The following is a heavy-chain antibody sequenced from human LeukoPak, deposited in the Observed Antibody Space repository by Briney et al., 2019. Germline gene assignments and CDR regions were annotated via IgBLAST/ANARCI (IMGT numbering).Heavy chain of an antibody. CDR2: INPNSGGT. CDR3: ARVPADHVVPAVMGYYYYMDV. J-gene: IGHJ6*03. V-gene: IGHV1-2*02. D-gene: IGHD2-2*01. CDR1: GYTFTGYY. Sequence: ASVKVSCKASGYTFTGYYMHWVRQAPGQGLEWMGWINPNSGGTNYAQKFQGRVTMTRNTSISTAYMELSSLRSEDTAVYYCARVPADHVVPAVMGYYYYMDVWGKGTTVTISS.